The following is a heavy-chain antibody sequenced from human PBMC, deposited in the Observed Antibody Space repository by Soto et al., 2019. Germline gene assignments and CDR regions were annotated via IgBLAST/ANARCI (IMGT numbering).Heavy chain of an antibody. Sequence: GGSLRLSCAASGFTFDDYAMHWVRQAPGKGLEWVSGISWNSGSIGYADSVKGRFTISRDNAKNSLYLQMNSLRAEDTALYYCAKGTVQYSSGWYYFDYWGQGTLVTVSS. CDR1: GFTFDDYA. CDR2: ISWNSGSI. V-gene: IGHV3-9*01. J-gene: IGHJ4*02. D-gene: IGHD6-19*01. CDR3: AKGTVQYSSGWYYFDY.